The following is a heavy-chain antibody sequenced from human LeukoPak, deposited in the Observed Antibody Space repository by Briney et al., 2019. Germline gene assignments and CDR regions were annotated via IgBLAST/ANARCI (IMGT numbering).Heavy chain of an antibody. J-gene: IGHJ6*04. CDR1: GFTFSSYA. Sequence: PGGSLRLSCAASGFTFSSYAMSWVRQAPGKGLEWVSYISSSGSTIYYADSVKGRFTISRDNAKNSLYLQMNSLRAEDTAVHYCAELGITMIGGVWGKGTTVTISS. V-gene: IGHV3-48*03. CDR2: ISSSGSTI. D-gene: IGHD3-10*02. CDR3: AELGITMIGGV.